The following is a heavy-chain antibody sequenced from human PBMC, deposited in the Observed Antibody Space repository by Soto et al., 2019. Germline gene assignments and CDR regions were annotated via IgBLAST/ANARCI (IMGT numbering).Heavy chain of an antibody. CDR3: ARVRPAIEKAFDY. V-gene: IGHV1-8*01. Sequence: ASVEVSCKASGYTFTSYDINWVRQATGQGLEWMGWMNPNSGNTGYEQKFQGRVTMTRNTSISTVYMELSSLRSEDTAVYYCARVRPAIEKAFDYWGQGTLVTVSS. CDR2: MNPNSGNT. D-gene: IGHD2-21*01. CDR1: GYTFTSYD. J-gene: IGHJ4*02.